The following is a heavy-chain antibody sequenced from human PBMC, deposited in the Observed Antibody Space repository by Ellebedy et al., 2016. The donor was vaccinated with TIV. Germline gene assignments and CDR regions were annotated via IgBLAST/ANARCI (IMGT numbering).Heavy chain of an antibody. Sequence: GESLKISCSASGFTFSSYGMHWVRQAPGKGLDYVSSIGTNGITTYYADSVKGRFTISRDNSKNTLYLQMSSLRAEDTAVYFCVKSRTTHSVAGGFDFWGQGTMVTVSS. CDR1: GFTFSSYG. CDR2: IGTNGITT. J-gene: IGHJ3*01. CDR3: VKSRTTHSVAGGFDF. V-gene: IGHV3-64D*09. D-gene: IGHD6-19*01.